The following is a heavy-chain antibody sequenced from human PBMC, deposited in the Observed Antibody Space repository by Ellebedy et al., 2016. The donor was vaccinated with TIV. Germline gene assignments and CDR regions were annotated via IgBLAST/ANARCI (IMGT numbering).Heavy chain of an antibody. J-gene: IGHJ4*02. V-gene: IGHV4-39*01. CDR3: ARTDPWPPIDD. CDR2: VYYSGSP. Sequence: MPSETLSLTCSVSGGSLSSTRYYWAWIRQPPGKGLEYIGSVYYSGSPYYSPSFKSRVTLSADTSKNQFSLNLRTATAADTAVYYCARTDPWPPIDDWGQGILVSVSS. D-gene: IGHD2-21*02. CDR1: GGSLSSTRYY.